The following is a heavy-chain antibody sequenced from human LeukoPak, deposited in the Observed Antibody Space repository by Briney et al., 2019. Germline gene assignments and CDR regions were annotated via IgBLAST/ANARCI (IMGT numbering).Heavy chain of an antibody. J-gene: IGHJ5*02. CDR2: TRNKANSYTT. Sequence: GGSLRLSCAASGFTFSDHYMDWVRQAPGKGLEWVGRTRNKANSYTTEYAASVKGRFTISRDDSKNSLYLQMNSLKTEDTAVYYCARERIDKYSSSWYNWFDPWGQGTLVTVSS. V-gene: IGHV3-72*01. CDR1: GFTFSDHY. CDR3: ARERIDKYSSSWYNWFDP. D-gene: IGHD6-13*01.